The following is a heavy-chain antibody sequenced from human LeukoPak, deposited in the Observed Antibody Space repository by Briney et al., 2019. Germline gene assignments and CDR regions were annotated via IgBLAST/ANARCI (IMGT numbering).Heavy chain of an antibody. V-gene: IGHV3-9*01. D-gene: IGHD5-24*01. J-gene: IGHJ2*01. Sequence: GGSLRLSCAASGFTFDDYAMHWVRQAPGKGLEWVSGISWNSGSIGYADSVKGRFTISRDNAKNSLYLQMNSLRAEDTALYYCATGRVAYNGRGYFDLWGRGTLVTVSS. CDR2: ISWNSGSI. CDR1: GFTFDDYA. CDR3: ATGRVAYNGRGYFDL.